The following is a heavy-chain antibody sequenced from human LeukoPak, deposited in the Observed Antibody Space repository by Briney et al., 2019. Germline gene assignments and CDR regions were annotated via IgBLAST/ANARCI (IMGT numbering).Heavy chain of an antibody. V-gene: IGHV4-39*01. J-gene: IGHJ4*02. Sequence: PSETLPLTFTVFGGSIRSSRCHGLWIRQPPGKGLEWIGSIYYSGSTYYNPSLKSRVTISVDTSKNQFSLKLSSVTAADTAVYYCASRIAAADSYFDYLGQRRLVTVSS. CDR2: IYYSGST. CDR1: GGSIRSSRCH. D-gene: IGHD6-13*01. CDR3: ASRIAAADSYFDY.